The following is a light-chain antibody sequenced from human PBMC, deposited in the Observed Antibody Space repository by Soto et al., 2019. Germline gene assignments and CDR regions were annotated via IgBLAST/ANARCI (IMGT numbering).Light chain of an antibody. J-gene: IGLJ1*01. V-gene: IGLV3-21*04. Sequence: SYELTQPPSVSVAPGKTARITCGGKNSGSSSVSWYQQKPGQAPLLLIYYDNDRPSGIPERFSGSNSGNTATLTISRVEAGDEADYYCQVFDSSSDNLYVFGTGTKLTVL. CDR1: NSGSSS. CDR2: YDN. CDR3: QVFDSSSDNLYV.